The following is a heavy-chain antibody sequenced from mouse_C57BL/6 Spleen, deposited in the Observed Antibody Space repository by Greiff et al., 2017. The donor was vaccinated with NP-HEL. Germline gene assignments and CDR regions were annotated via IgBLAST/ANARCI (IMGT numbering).Heavy chain of an antibody. CDR2: INPSSGYT. CDR1: GYTFTSYW. Sequence: VQRVESGAELAKPGASVKLSCKASGYTFTSYWMHWVKQRPGQGLEWIGYINPSSGYTKYNQKFKDKATLTADKSSSTAYMQLSSLTYEDSAVYYCAKNPLDYYAMDYWGQGTSVTVSS. J-gene: IGHJ4*01. D-gene: IGHD2-10*02. V-gene: IGHV1-7*01. CDR3: AKNPLDYYAMDY.